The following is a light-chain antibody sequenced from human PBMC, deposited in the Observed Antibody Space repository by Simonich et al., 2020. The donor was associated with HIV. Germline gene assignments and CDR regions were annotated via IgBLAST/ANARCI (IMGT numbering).Light chain of an antibody. V-gene: IGLV2-14*02. CDR1: SYDVGSYNL. CDR3: LSYTSSSTLGV. CDR2: EDT. J-gene: IGLJ3*02. Sequence: QSALTQPASGSGSPGQSITISCTETSYDVGSYNLVSWYQQHPGKAPKPVIHEDTMRRSGVSNRFFGSKSGNTASLTISGLQAEDEADYHCLSYTSSSTLGVFGEGTKLTVV.